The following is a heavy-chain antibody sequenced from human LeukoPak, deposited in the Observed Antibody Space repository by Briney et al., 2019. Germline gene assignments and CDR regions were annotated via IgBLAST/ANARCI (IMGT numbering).Heavy chain of an antibody. V-gene: IGHV3-23*01. CDR3: AKDPRAGSGWGSFDY. J-gene: IGHJ4*02. CDR1: GFTFRSYA. Sequence: PGGSLRLSCAASGFTFRSYAMSWVRQAPGKGLEWVSGISGSGDTTYYADSARGRFTISRDNSKNTLYLQMNSLGVEDTALYYCAKDPRAGSGWGSFDYWGQGTLVTVSS. CDR2: ISGSGDTT. D-gene: IGHD6-19*01.